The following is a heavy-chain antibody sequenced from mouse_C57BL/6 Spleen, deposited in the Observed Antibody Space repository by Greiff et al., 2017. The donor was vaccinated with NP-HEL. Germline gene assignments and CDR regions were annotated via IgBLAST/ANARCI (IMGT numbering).Heavy chain of an antibody. CDR1: GYTFTSYW. CDR2: IYPSDSET. CDR3: ARGGNYRFDV. D-gene: IGHD2-1*01. Sequence: QVHVKQSGAELVRPGSSVKLSCKASGYTFTSYWMDWVKQRPGQGLEWIGNIYPSDSETHYNQKFKDKATLTVDKSSSTAYMQLSSLTSADSAVYYCARGGNYRFDVWGTGTTVTASS. V-gene: IGHV1-61*01. J-gene: IGHJ1*03.